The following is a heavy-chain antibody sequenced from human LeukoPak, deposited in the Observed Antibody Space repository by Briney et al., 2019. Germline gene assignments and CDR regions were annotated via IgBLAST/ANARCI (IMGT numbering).Heavy chain of an antibody. Sequence: GXXLRLSXAASGFIFSSYWMTWVRQVPGKGLEWVANIKPDGSGKQYVDSVKGRFTISRHNAKRSLYLQMDSLRVEDTAVYYCSSQPAVIDLDFWGQGALVTVSS. J-gene: IGHJ4*02. CDR1: GFIFSSYW. V-gene: IGHV3-7*01. D-gene: IGHD2/OR15-2a*01. CDR3: SSQPAVIDLDF. CDR2: IKPDGSGK.